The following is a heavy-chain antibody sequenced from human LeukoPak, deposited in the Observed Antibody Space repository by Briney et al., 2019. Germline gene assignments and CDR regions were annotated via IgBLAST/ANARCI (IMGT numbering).Heavy chain of an antibody. D-gene: IGHD4-23*01. V-gene: IGHV4-4*07. CDR2: IYTGGTT. J-gene: IGHJ4*02. CDR1: GGSINNYY. Sequence: SETLSLTCIVSGGSINNYYWSWIRQPAGKGLEWIGRIYTGGTTNYNPSLKSRVTISVDTSKNQFSLRLSPVTAADTAVYYCARDPNSALWGQGTLVTVSS. CDR3: ARDPNSAL.